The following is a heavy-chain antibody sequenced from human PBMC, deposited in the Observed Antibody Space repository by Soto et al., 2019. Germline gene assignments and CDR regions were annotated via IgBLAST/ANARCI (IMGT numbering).Heavy chain of an antibody. CDR2: ISAYNGNT. Sequence: KGSSWAFPNYGKKKVRQAPGQGLEWMGWISAYNGNTNYAQKLQGRVTMPPDTSTSTAYMELRSLRPDDTAVYYCARVSDIAARPLYFQHWRQGTLVTVSS. D-gene: IGHD6-6*01. J-gene: IGHJ1*01. CDR3: ARVSDIAARPLYFQH. CDR1: SWAFPNYG. V-gene: IGHV1-18*01.